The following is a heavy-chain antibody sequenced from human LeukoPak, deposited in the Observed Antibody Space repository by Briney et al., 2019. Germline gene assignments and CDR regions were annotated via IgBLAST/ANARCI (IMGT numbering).Heavy chain of an antibody. CDR1: GFTFSSYE. D-gene: IGHD5-18*01. CDR2: ISSSGSTI. J-gene: IGHJ4*02. V-gene: IGHV3-48*03. Sequence: GGSLRLSCAASGFTFSSYEMNWVRQAPGKWLEWVSYISSSGSTIYYADSVKGRFTISRDNAKNSLYLQMNSLRAEDTAVYYCARDGYLGHDYWGQGTLVTVSS. CDR3: ARDGYLGHDY.